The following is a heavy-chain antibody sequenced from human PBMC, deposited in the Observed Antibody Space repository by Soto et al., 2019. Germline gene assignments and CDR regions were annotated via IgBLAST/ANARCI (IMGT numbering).Heavy chain of an antibody. Sequence: QVQLVQSGDEVKKPGASVKVSCKASGYIFVNYGIAWVRQAPRQGLEWMGWISPYTGNTHSASKVQGRLTMXTXTAXRTAYMDLGSLTSDDTAVYYCVMVDNYVTPTPQDVWGQGTTVTVSS. CDR3: VMVDNYVTPTPQDV. CDR1: GYIFVNYG. V-gene: IGHV1-18*01. J-gene: IGHJ6*02. D-gene: IGHD3-16*01. CDR2: ISPYTGNT.